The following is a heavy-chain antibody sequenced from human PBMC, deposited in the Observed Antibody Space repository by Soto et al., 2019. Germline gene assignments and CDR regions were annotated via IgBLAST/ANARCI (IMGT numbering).Heavy chain of an antibody. CDR1: GFTVSSNY. Sequence: EVQLVETGGGLIQPGGSLRLSCAASGFTVSSNYMSWVRQAPGKGLEWVSVIYSGGTTNYADSVRGRFTISRDSSKNTFYLQMNSPRVEDTAVYYCATTVTAGRWGQGSLVTVSS. CDR2: IYSGGTT. J-gene: IGHJ4*02. CDR3: ATTVTAGR. V-gene: IGHV3-53*02. D-gene: IGHD2-21*02.